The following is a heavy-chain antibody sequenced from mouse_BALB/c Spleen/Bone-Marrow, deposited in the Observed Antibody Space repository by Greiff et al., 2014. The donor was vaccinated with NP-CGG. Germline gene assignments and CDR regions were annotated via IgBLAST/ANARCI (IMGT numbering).Heavy chain of an antibody. D-gene: IGHD2-1*01. CDR1: GFTFSDYG. CDR2: ISNLAYSI. J-gene: IGHJ4*01. CDR3: ATIYYGNSYAMDY. V-gene: IGHV5-15*02. Sequence: DVHLVESGGGLVQPGGSRKLSCAASGFTFSDYGMAWVRQAPGKGPEWVAFISNLAYSIYYADTVTGRFTISRENAKNTLYLEMSSLRSEDTAMYYCATIYYGNSYAMDYWGQGTSVTVSS.